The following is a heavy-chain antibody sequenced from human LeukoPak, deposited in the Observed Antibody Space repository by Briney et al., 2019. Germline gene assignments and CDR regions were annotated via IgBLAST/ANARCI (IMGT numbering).Heavy chain of an antibody. CDR1: GGSFRGYY. J-gene: IGHJ4*02. CDR2: NNHSGST. D-gene: IGHD3/OR15-3a*01. CDR3: ARGHQVRGPKSSRPFDY. V-gene: IGHV4-34*01. Sequence: SETLSHTCADHGGSFRGYYWCCIRQPPGKGLEWVGENNHSGSTNYYPSLKSRVTISVDTSKNQFSLKLSSVTAADTAVYYCARGHQVRGPKSSRPFDYWGQGTLVTVSS.